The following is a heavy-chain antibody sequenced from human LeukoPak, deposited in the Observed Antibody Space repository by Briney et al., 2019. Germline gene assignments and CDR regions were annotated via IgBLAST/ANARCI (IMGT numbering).Heavy chain of an antibody. D-gene: IGHD3-16*01. CDR1: GFTFSSYA. CDR3: ARDPGGDPTDPADY. Sequence: GGSLRLSCAASGFTFSSYAMHWVRQAPGKGLEYVSASSNGGSTYYANSVKGRFTISRDNSKNTLYLQMGSLRAEDMAVYYCARDPGGDPTDPADYWGQGTLVTVAS. V-gene: IGHV3-64*01. CDR2: SSNGGST. J-gene: IGHJ4*02.